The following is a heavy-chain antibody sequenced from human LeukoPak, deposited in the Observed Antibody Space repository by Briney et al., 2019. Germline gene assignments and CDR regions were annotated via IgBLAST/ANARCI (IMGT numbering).Heavy chain of an antibody. CDR1: GYTFTSYG. J-gene: IGHJ4*02. D-gene: IGHD3-9*01. V-gene: IGHV1-18*04. CDR3: ARDPLRAYYDILTGTQGNYFDY. Sequence: GASVKVSCKASGYTFTSYGISWVRQAPGQGLEWMGWVSAYNGNTNYAQKLQGRVTITTDTSTSTAYMELRSLRSDDTAVYYCARDPLRAYYDILTGTQGNYFDYWGQGTLVTVSS. CDR2: VSAYNGNT.